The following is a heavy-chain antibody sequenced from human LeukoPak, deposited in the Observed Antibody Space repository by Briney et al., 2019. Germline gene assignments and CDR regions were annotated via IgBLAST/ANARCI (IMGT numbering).Heavy chain of an antibody. CDR2: INHSGST. J-gene: IGHJ4*02. CDR3: ARGQGPLVWFGELPGSSFDY. D-gene: IGHD3-10*01. CDR1: GFTFSSYS. V-gene: IGHV4-34*01. Sequence: GSLRLSCAASGFTFSSYSMNWIRQPPGKGLEWIGDINHSGSTNYNPSLESRVTISLDTSKNQFSLNLNSMTAADTAVYYCARGQGPLVWFGELPGSSFDYWGQGTLVTVSS.